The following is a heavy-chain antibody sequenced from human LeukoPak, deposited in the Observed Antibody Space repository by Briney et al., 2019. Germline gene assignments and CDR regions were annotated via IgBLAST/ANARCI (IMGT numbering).Heavy chain of an antibody. V-gene: IGHV4-59*01. CDR2: IYYSRTT. J-gene: IGHJ4*02. CDR1: GVSISSYY. CDR3: ARGGYASGWNDY. D-gene: IGHD6-19*01. Sequence: SETLSLTCTVSGVSISSYYWSWIRQTPAKGLQWIGYIYYSRTTNYNPSFQRRVTISVDVSKNQFSLKLRSVTAADTAVYYCARGGYASGWNDYWGQGILVTVSS.